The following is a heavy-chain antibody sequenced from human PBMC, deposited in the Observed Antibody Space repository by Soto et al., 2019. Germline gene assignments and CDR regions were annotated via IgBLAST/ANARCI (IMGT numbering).Heavy chain of an antibody. CDR1: GGSITSHY. D-gene: IGHD3-10*01. CDR3: ARQGFGQLHGLVDV. V-gene: IGHV4-59*08. J-gene: IGHJ6*02. CDR2: IHHSCST. Sequence: QVQLQESGPGLVKPSETLSLTCSVSGGSITSHYCSWFRQHPGKGLEWIGYIHHSCSTRYNPSLKRRVTMSVDTSKNHFSLKVNSVTAADTALYYCARQGFGQLHGLVDVWGPGTTGTVSS.